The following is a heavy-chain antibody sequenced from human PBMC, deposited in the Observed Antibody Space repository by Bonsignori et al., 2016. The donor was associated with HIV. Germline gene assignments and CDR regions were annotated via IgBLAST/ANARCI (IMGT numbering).Heavy chain of an antibody. D-gene: IGHD3-16*01. CDR2: ISSSGSTI. J-gene: IGHJ6*03. V-gene: IGHV3-48*03. Sequence: WIRQPPGKGLEWVSYISSSGSTIYYADSVKGRFTISRDNAENSLYLQMNSLRAEDTAVYYCARVTVSEFGYYYYYMDVWGKGTTVTVSS. CDR3: ARVTVSEFGYYYYYMDV.